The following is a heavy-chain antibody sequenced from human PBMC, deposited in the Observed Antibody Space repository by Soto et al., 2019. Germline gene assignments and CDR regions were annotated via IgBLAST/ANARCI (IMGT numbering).Heavy chain of an antibody. CDR3: ARGTFHYGSARRPFFDY. J-gene: IGHJ4*02. Sequence: QVQLQESGPGLVKPSETLSLTCTVSGDSISTFYWSWIRQSPGKGLEWIGYIYYTGNTNYNPSIQSRVTMSVDTSKRQFSLKLSSVTAADTAVYFCARGTFHYGSARRPFFDYWGQGTLVTVSS. D-gene: IGHD3-10*01. V-gene: IGHV4-59*12. CDR2: IYYTGNT. CDR1: GDSISTFY.